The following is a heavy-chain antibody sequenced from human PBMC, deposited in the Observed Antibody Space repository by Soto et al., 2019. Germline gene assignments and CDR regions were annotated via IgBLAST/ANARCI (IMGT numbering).Heavy chain of an antibody. CDR3: ARGRGLDV. V-gene: IGHV3-7*03. Sequence: VQLVESGGGVVQPGRSLRLSCAASGFTFSSYGMHWVRQAPGKGLEWVANIKHDGSEKYYVDSVKGRFTISRDDAKKSLSLQMNSLRAEDTAVYYCARGRGLDVWGQGTTVTVSS. CDR2: IKHDGSEK. CDR1: GFTFSSYG. J-gene: IGHJ6*02.